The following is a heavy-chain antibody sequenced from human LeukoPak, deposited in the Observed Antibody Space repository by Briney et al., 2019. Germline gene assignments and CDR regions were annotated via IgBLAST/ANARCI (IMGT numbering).Heavy chain of an antibody. D-gene: IGHD3-10*01. Sequence: GGSLRLSCAASGFTFSSYSMNWVRQAPGKGLEWVSYISSSSSTIYYADSVKGRFTISRDNAKNSLYLQMNSLRAEDTAVYYCARDPYYYGSGSSNWFDPWGQGPLVTVSS. CDR1: GFTFSSYS. V-gene: IGHV3-48*04. CDR3: ARDPYYYGSGSSNWFDP. CDR2: ISSSSSTI. J-gene: IGHJ5*02.